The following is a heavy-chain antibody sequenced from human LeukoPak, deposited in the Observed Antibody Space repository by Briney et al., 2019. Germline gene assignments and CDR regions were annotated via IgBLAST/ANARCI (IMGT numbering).Heavy chain of an antibody. CDR1: GFTFTSSA. CDR3: AAVGYSSGWTYFDY. CDR2: IVVGSGNT. J-gene: IGHJ4*02. V-gene: IGHV1-58*01. D-gene: IGHD6-19*01. Sequence: SVKVSCKASGFTFTSSAVQWVGQARGQRLEWIGWIVVGSGNTNYAQKFQERVTITRDMSTSTAYMELSSLRSEDTAVYYCAAVGYSSGWTYFDYWGQGTLVTVSS.